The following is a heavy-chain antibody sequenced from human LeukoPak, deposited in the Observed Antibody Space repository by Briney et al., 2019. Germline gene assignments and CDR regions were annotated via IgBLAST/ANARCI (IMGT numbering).Heavy chain of an antibody. CDR2: ISAYNGNT. CDR3: ARETNSPIAAAGPRRFDP. J-gene: IGHJ5*02. D-gene: IGHD6-13*01. V-gene: IGHV1-18*01. Sequence: ASVKVSCKASGGTFSSYAISWVRQAPGQGLEWMGWISAYNGNTNYAQKLQGRVTMTTDTSTSTAYMELRSLRSDDTAVYYCARETNSPIAAAGPRRFDPWGQGTLVTVSS. CDR1: GGTFSSYA.